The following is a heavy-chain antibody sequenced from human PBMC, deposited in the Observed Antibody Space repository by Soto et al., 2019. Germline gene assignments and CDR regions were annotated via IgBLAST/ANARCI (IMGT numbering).Heavy chain of an antibody. CDR2: ISSSGSTI. Sequence: PGGSLRLSCAASGFTFNDYYMSWIRQAPGKGLEWGSYISSSGSTIYYADSVKGRFTISRDNAKNSLYLQMNSLRAEDTAVYYYARGARYCSSTSCYSGWGQGTLVTVSS. J-gene: IGHJ4*02. CDR3: ARGARYCSSTSCYSG. D-gene: IGHD2-2*01. V-gene: IGHV3-11*01. CDR1: GFTFNDYY.